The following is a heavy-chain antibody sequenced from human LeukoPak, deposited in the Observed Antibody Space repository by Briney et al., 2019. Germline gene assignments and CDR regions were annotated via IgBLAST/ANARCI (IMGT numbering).Heavy chain of an antibody. CDR3: ARGKGAHSSGYYYFDY. J-gene: IGHJ4*02. V-gene: IGHV3-48*01. D-gene: IGHD6-19*01. CDR1: GFTFNSYS. CDR2: ISASTSTM. Sequence: PGGSLRLSCVASGFTFNSYSINWVRQVPGKVLEWVSYISASTSTMHYADSVKGRFTISRDNAKNSLYLQMNSIRAEDTAVYYCARGKGAHSSGYYYFDYWGQGTLVTVSS.